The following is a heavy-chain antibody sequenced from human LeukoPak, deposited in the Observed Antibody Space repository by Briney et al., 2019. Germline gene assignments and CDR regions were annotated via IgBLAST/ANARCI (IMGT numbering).Heavy chain of an antibody. J-gene: IGHJ4*02. D-gene: IGHD1-1*01. CDR3: ARARAGIFDY. CDR1: GGSISSYY. CDR2: IYHSGST. V-gene: IGHV4-59*06. Sequence: SETLSLTCTVSGGSISSYYWSWIRQPAGKGLEWIGYIYHSGSTYYNPSLKSRVTISVDRSKNQFSLKLSSVTAADTAVYYCARARAGIFDYWGQGTLVTVSS.